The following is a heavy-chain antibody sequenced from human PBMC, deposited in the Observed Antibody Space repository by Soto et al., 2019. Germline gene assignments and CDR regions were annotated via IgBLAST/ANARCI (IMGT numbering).Heavy chain of an antibody. J-gene: IGHJ5*02. V-gene: IGHV3-64*01. D-gene: IGHD2-15*01. CDR2: ISSNGGST. Sequence: GGSLRLSCAASGFTFSSYAMHWVRQAPGKGLEYVSAISSNGGSTYYANSVKGRFTISRDNSKNTLYLQMGSLRAEDMAVYYCARDSVGYCSGGSCNWFDPWGQGTLVTVSS. CDR1: GFTFSSYA. CDR3: ARDSVGYCSGGSCNWFDP.